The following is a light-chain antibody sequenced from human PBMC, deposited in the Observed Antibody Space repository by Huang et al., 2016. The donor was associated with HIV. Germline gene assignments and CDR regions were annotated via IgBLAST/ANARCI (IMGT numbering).Light chain of an antibody. Sequence: ETVMTQSPATLSVSPGERATLSCRASQSVSTNLAWYQQGPGQAPSLLIYDASTRATGVPARFSGSRSGTEFTLTISSLQSGDFAVCFGQQYNAWPPWTFGQGTKVEIK. CDR3: QQYNAWPPWT. CDR2: DAS. J-gene: IGKJ1*01. CDR1: QSVSTN. V-gene: IGKV3-15*01.